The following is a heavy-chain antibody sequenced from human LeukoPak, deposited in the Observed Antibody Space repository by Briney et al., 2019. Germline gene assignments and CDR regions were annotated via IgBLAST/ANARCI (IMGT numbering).Heavy chain of an antibody. CDR2: IHSGGST. CDR3: ARGYSNKGFDY. Sequence: GGSLRLSCAASGFTVSSNYMSWVRQAPGKGLEWVSVIHSGGSTYYADSVKGRFTISRDNSKNTLYLQMNSLRAEDTAVYYCARGYSNKGFDYWGQGTLVTVSS. V-gene: IGHV3-53*01. D-gene: IGHD4-11*01. CDR1: GFTVSSNY. J-gene: IGHJ4*02.